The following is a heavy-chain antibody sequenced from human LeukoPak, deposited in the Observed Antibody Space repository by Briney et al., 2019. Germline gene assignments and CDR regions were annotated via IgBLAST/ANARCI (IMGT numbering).Heavy chain of an antibody. CDR2: IRYDGSNK. CDR1: GFTFSSYG. Sequence: GGSLRLSCAASGFTFSSYGMHWVRQAPGKGLEWVAFIRYDGSNKYYADSVKGRFTISRDNSKSTLYLQMNSLRAEDTAVYYCAKVEGGDYYFDYWGQGTLVTVSS. V-gene: IGHV3-30*02. CDR3: AKVEGGDYYFDY. J-gene: IGHJ4*02. D-gene: IGHD4-17*01.